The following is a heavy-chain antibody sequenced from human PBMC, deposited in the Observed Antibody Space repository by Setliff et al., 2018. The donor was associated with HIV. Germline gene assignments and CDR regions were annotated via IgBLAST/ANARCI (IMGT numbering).Heavy chain of an antibody. CDR3: ARDPGGLYCRSTSCQGGCFDP. V-gene: IGHV4-38-2*02. D-gene: IGHD2-2*01. CDR1: GYSISSDYQ. Sequence: SETLSLTCTVSGYSISSDYQWGWIRQPPGKGLEWIGSIYYSETTNNNPSLKSRVTISVDTSKNQLSLKLRSVTAADTAVYYCARDPGGLYCRSTSCQGGCFDPWGQGTLVT. J-gene: IGHJ5*02. CDR2: IYYSETT.